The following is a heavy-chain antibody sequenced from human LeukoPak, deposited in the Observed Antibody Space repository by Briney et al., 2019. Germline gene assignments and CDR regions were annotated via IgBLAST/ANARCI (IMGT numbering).Heavy chain of an antibody. D-gene: IGHD6-19*01. CDR3: ARVPGGIAVALVDY. V-gene: IGHV3-11*06. J-gene: IGHJ4*02. CDR1: GFTFSDYY. Sequence: PGRSLRLSCAASGFTFSDYYMSWIRQAPGKGLEWVSYISSSSSYTNYADSVKGRFTISRDNAKNSLYLQMNSLRAEDTAVYYCARVPGGIAVALVDYWGQGTLVTVSS. CDR2: ISSSSSYT.